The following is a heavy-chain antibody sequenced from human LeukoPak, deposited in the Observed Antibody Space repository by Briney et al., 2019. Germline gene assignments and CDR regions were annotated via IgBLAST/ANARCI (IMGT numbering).Heavy chain of an antibody. Sequence: ASVKVSCKASGYTFTSNYIHWVRQAPGQGLEWMGMIYPRDGSTSYAQKFQGRVTVTRDTSTSTVHMELSGLRSEDTAVYYCARDQEGFDYWGQGALVTVPS. J-gene: IGHJ4*02. CDR1: GYTFTSNY. CDR2: IYPRDGST. V-gene: IGHV1-46*01. CDR3: ARDQEGFDY.